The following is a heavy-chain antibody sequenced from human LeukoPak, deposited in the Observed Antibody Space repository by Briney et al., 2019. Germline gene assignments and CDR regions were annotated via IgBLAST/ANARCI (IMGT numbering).Heavy chain of an antibody. CDR3: ATGSGSYYKPFDY. Sequence: SETLSLTCTVSGGSISSYYWGWIRQPPGKGLGWIGYIFYSGITNYNPSLSLKSRVTISVDTSKNQFSLKLSSVTAADTAVYYCATGSGSYYKPFDYWGQGTLVTVSS. CDR1: GGSISSYY. V-gene: IGHV4-59*08. D-gene: IGHD3-10*01. CDR2: IFYSGIT. J-gene: IGHJ4*02.